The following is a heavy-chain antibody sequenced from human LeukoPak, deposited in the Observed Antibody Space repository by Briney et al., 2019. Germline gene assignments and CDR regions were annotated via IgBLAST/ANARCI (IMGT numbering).Heavy chain of an antibody. D-gene: IGHD1-26*01. V-gene: IGHV4-39*07. CDR2: IYYSGRT. CDR1: GGSFTDYF. J-gene: IGHJ4*02. Sequence: SETPSLTCAVSGGSFTDYFWGWIRQPPGKGLEWIGSIYYSGRTFYNPSLKNRVSISLDTSKGQFSLNLDSVTAADTAVYFCTRDRAHGTQDYWGQGTLVTVS. CDR3: TRDRAHGTQDY.